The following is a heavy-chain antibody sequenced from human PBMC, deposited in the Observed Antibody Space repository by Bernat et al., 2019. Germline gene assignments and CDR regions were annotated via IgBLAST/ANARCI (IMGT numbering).Heavy chain of an antibody. J-gene: IGHJ3*02. CDR3: ARGSYAARAFDI. Sequence: EVQLVESGGGLVKPGGSLRLSCAASGFTFSSYSMNWVRQAPGKGLEWVSSISSSSSYIYCADAVKARFTISRYNAKNSLYVQLNSLRAEDTAVYYCARGSYAARAFDIWGQGTMVTVSS. D-gene: IGHD4-17*01. CDR1: GFTFSSYS. CDR2: ISSSSSYI. V-gene: IGHV3-21*01.